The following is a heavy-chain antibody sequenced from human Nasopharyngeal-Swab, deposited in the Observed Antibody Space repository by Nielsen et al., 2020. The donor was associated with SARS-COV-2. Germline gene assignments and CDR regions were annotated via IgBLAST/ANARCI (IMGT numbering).Heavy chain of an antibody. CDR3: AILSSGWPRRFDY. D-gene: IGHD6-19*01. CDR2: IYYSGSP. CDR1: GDSISSSSYY. Sequence: SETLSLTCTVSGDSISSSSYYWGWIRQPPGKELEWIGNIYYSGSPYYNPSLQSRVTISVATSKNHFSLRLSSVTAADTAVYYCAILSSGWPRRFDYWGQGTLVTVSS. J-gene: IGHJ4*02. V-gene: IGHV4-39*01.